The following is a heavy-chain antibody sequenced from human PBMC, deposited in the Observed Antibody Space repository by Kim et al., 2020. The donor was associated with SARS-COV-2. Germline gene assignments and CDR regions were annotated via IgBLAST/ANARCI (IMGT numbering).Heavy chain of an antibody. V-gene: IGHV4-39*01. CDR1: GGSISSSTYS. D-gene: IGHD6-13*01. J-gene: IGHJ4*02. Sequence: SETLSLTCTISGGSISSSTYSWNWFRQPPGDELEWIGGIDSSGSTYYNPSLKSRVTLSVEKSKNQFSLKLSSVTAADTAVFYCTRHLSGSSWFDYWGQGT. CDR2: IDSSGST. CDR3: TRHLSGSSWFDY.